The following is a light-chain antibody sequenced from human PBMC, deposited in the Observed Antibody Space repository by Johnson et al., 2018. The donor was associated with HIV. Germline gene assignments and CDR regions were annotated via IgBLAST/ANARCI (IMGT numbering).Light chain of an antibody. CDR1: SSNIGNNY. J-gene: IGLJ1*01. Sequence: QSVLTQPPSVSAAPGQKVTISCSGSSSNIGNNYVSWYQQLPGTAPKLLIYDNNKRPSGTPDRFSGSKSGTSATLGITGLQTGDEADYYCGTWDSSLILYVFGTGTKVTVL. V-gene: IGLV1-51*01. CDR2: DNN. CDR3: GTWDSSLILYV.